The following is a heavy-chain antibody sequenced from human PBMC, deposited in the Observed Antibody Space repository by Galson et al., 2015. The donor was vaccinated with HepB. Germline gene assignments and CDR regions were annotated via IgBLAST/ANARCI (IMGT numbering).Heavy chain of an antibody. CDR1: GFTFSDHN. CDR2: ISSSAFTL. J-gene: IGHJ6*02. CDR3: ARERMLIPPTGLDV. D-gene: IGHD3-16*01. V-gene: IGHV3-11*01. Sequence: SLRLSCAASGFTFSDHNMAWIRQAPGKGLEWVSYISSSAFTLYYVDSVKGRFTISRDNAKNALYLQMDSLRVEDTAVYYCARERMLIPPTGLDVWGQGTTVTVSS.